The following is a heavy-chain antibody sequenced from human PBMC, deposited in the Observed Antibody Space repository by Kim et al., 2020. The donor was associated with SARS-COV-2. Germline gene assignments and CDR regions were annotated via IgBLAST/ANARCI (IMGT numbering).Heavy chain of an antibody. D-gene: IGHD4-17*01. CDR3: ARAYGDGAFDI. V-gene: IGHV1-46*01. J-gene: IGHJ3*02. Sequence: TSNSQKFQGKFTLTRDTSTSTVYMELSSLRSEDTAVYYCARAYGDGAFDIWGQGTMVTVSS. CDR2: T.